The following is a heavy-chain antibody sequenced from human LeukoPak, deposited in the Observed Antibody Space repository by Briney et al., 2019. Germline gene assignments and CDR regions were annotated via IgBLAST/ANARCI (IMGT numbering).Heavy chain of an antibody. D-gene: IGHD3-22*01. CDR3: ARGPPTTYYYDSSGYGLFYYYMDV. CDR1: GYTFTSYG. J-gene: IGHJ6*03. CDR2: ISAYNGNT. Sequence: ASVKVSCKASGYTFTSYGISWVRQAPGQGLEWMGWISAYNGNTNYAQKLQGRVTMTTDTSTSTAYMELRSLRSDDTAVYYCARGPPTTYYYDSSGYGLFYYYMDVWGKGTTVTISS. V-gene: IGHV1-18*01.